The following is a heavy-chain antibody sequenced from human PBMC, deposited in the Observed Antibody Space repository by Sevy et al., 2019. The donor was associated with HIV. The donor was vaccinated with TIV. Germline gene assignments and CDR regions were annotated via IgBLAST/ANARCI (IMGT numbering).Heavy chain of an antibody. CDR2: IYTSGST. CDR3: ARNYYYDSRGGRWFDP. V-gene: IGHV4-4*07. J-gene: IGHJ5*02. CDR1: GGSISSYY. D-gene: IGHD3-22*01. Sequence: SETLSLTCTVSGGSISSYYWSWIRQPAGKGLEWIGRIYTSGSTNYNPSLKSRVTMSVDTSKNQFSLKLSSVTAADMAVYYCARNYYYDSRGGRWFDPWGQGTLVTVSS.